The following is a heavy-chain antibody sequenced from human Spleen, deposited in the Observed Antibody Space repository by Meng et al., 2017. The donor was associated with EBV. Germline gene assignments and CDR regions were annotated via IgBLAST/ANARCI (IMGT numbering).Heavy chain of an antibody. J-gene: IGHJ5*02. CDR3: AGRDSSGYHT. CDR2: ISSSGTYI. CDR1: GFTLSNYS. D-gene: IGHD3-22*01. V-gene: IGHV3-21*01. Sequence: DVKRVGFGGGLVKPGVSMRLSCAASGFTLSNYSMNWVRQAPGKGLEWVSSISSSGTYIHYADSLKGRFTISRDNAKDSLYLLMNSLRAEDTAVYYCAGRDSSGYHTWGQGALVTVSS.